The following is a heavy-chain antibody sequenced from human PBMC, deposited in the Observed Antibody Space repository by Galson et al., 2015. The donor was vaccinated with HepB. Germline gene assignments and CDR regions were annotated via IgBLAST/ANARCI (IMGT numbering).Heavy chain of an antibody. CDR1: GFRFSDYS. V-gene: IGHV3-21*01. CDR2: ISSLGNYI. CDR3: ARDVRRFIFDH. J-gene: IGHJ4*02. Sequence: SLRLSCAASGFRFSDYSINWVRQAPGKGLEWVSSISSLGNYIYYADSVKGRFTISRDNAKKSLYLQMNSLRAEDTAVYFCARDVRRFIFDHWGQGTVVAVSS.